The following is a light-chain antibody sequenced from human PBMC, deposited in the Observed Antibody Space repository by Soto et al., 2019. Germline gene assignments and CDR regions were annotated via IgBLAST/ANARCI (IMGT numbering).Light chain of an antibody. CDR2: SRN. V-gene: IGLV8-61*01. Sequence: QAVVTQEPSFSVSPGGTVTLTCGLSSASVSASFYPSWYQQTPGQAPRTLIDSRNTRSSGVPDRFSGSILGNKAALTITGAQADDESDYYCVLYIGGGSWVFGGGTKLTVL. CDR3: VLYIGGGSWV. CDR1: SASVSASFY. J-gene: IGLJ2*01.